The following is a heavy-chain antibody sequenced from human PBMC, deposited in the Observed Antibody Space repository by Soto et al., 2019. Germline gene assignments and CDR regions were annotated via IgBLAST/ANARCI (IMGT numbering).Heavy chain of an antibody. CDR2: MNPNSGNT. V-gene: IGHV1-8*01. Sequence: ASVKVSCKASGYTFTSYDINWVRQATGQGLEWMGWMNPNSGNTGYAQKFQGRVTMTTDTSTSTAYMELRSLRSDDTAVYYCAREPADDSRPFDYWGQGTLVTVSS. D-gene: IGHD3-22*01. CDR3: AREPADDSRPFDY. CDR1: GYTFTSYD. J-gene: IGHJ4*02.